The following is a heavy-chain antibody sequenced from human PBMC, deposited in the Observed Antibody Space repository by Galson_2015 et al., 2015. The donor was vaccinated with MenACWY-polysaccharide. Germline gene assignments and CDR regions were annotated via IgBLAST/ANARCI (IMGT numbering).Heavy chain of an antibody. CDR1: GYTLSNYD. V-gene: IGHV1-8*01. D-gene: IGHD2-2*01. Sequence: SVKVSCKASGYTLSNYDINWVRQATGQGLEWMGWINPNSGNTDYAQKFQGRVTMTRNTSITTAYMELSNLRSEDTAVYYCARGHCSSTSCLEYYYYYYYMDVWGKGTTVTVSS. CDR2: INPNSGNT. J-gene: IGHJ6*03. CDR3: ARGHCSSTSCLEYYYYYYYMDV.